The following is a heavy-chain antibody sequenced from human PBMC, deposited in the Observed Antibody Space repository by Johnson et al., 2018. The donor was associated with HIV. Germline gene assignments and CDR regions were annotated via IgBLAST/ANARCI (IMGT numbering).Heavy chain of an antibody. CDR1: GFTFSDYY. J-gene: IGHJ3*02. D-gene: IGHD3-16*01. Sequence: QMQLVESGGGVVQPGGSLRLSCAASGFTFSDYYMSWIRQAPGKGLEWVSYISSSGSTIYYADSVKGRFTISRDNAKNSLYLQMNSLRAEDTAVYYCTTDKRVLHLEAFDIWGQGTMVTVSS. V-gene: IGHV3-11*01. CDR2: ISSSGSTI. CDR3: TTDKRVLHLEAFDI.